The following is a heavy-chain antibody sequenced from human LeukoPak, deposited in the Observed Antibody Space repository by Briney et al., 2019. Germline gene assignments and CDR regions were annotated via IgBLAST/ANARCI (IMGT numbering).Heavy chain of an antibody. CDR1: GFTFSTYA. CDR3: ARNLDYYDR. Sequence: GGSLRLSCAASGFTFSTYAMHWVRQAPGKGLEWVAVISYDGSNKYYADSVKGRFTISRDNSKNTLYLQMNSLRAEDTAVYYCARNLDYYDRWGQGTLVTVSS. CDR2: ISYDGSNK. D-gene: IGHD3-22*01. J-gene: IGHJ4*02. V-gene: IGHV3-30*04.